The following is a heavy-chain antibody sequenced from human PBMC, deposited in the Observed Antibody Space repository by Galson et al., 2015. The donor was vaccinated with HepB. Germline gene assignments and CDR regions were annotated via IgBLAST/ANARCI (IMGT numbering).Heavy chain of an antibody. D-gene: IGHD3-10*01. V-gene: IGHV3-7*03. CDR2: IKQDGSEK. Sequence: SLRLSCAASGFTFSSYWMSWVRQAPGKGLEWVANIKQDGSEKYYVDSVKGRFTISRDNAKNSLYLQMNSLRAEDTAVYYCARCRNYYGSGYWFDPWGQGTLVTVSS. CDR3: ARCRNYYGSGYWFDP. J-gene: IGHJ5*02. CDR1: GFTFSSYW.